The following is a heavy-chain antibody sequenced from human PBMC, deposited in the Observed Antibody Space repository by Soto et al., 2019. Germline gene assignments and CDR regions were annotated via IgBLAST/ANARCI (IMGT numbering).Heavy chain of an antibody. CDR3: APHYYDNAFEI. V-gene: IGHV3-30*03. CDR2: ISYDGSNK. Sequence: QVQLVESGGGLVKPGGSLRLSCAASGFSFSSYGMHWVRQAPGKGLEWVAVISYDGSNKYYADSVKGRFTISRDNSKNTLYLQMNSLRAEDTAVYYCAPHYYDNAFEIWGQGTLVTVSS. D-gene: IGHD3-22*01. CDR1: GFSFSSYG. J-gene: IGHJ3*02.